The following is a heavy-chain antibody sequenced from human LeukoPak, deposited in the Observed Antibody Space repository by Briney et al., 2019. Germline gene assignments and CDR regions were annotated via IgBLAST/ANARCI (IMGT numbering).Heavy chain of an antibody. Sequence: LSLTCAVYGGSFSGYYWSWIRQPPGKGLEWIGEINHSGSTNYNPSLKSRVTIAVDTSKNQFSLKLSSVTAADTAVYYCARGRGYSYVYYYGMDVWGQGTTVTVSS. CDR3: ARGRGYSYVYYYGMDV. V-gene: IGHV4-34*01. CDR2: INHSGST. CDR1: GGSFSGYY. D-gene: IGHD5-18*01. J-gene: IGHJ6*02.